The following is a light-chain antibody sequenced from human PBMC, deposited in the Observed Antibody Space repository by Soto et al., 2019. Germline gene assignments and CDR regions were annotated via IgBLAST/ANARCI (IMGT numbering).Light chain of an antibody. CDR2: DAS. CDR3: QQRGTWPPLT. Sequence: DIVLTQSPATLSLSPGERATLSCRASQTVNYLAWYQQKPGQSPRLLIYDASNRAPGIPARFSGSGSGTDFTLAISSLEPEDFAVYYCQQRGTWPPLTFGGGTKVYVK. J-gene: IGKJ4*01. V-gene: IGKV3-11*01. CDR1: QTVNY.